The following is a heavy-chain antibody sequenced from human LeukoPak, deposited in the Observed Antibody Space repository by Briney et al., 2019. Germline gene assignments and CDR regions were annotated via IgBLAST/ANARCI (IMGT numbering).Heavy chain of an antibody. CDR1: GGSISSYY. CDR3: ARGVAATKKTGYYFDY. V-gene: IGHV4-59*12. Sequence: SETLSLTCTVSGGSISSYYWSWIRQPPGKGLEWIGYIYYSGSTYYNPSLKSRVTISVDTSKNQFSLKLSSVTAADTAVYYCARGVAATKKTGYYFDYWGQGTLVTVSS. CDR2: IYYSGST. D-gene: IGHD2-15*01. J-gene: IGHJ4*02.